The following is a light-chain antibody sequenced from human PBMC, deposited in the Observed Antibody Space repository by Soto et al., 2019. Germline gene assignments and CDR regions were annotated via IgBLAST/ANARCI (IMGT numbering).Light chain of an antibody. J-gene: IGLJ1*01. CDR3: GAWESSLNPYV. V-gene: IGLV1-51*01. CDR1: SFNIGNNY. Sequence: VLTQPPSVSAAPGQKVIISCSGSSFNIGNNYVSWYQQLPGTAPKLLIYDNNKRPSGIPDRFSGSKSGTSATLAITGLQTADEADYYCGAWESSLNPYVFGTGTKVTVL. CDR2: DNN.